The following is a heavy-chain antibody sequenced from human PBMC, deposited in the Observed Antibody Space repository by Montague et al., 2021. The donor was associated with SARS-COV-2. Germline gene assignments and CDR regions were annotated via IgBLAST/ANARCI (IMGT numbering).Heavy chain of an antibody. CDR3: ARDNMAPSKTAIVVVIATFDY. Sequence: YLRLSCAASGFTFKTFWMSWVRQAPGKGLEWVANIKEDGSEKKYADSVKGRFTISRDNAKKSLYLQMNSLRAEDTAVYYCARDNMAPSKTAIVVVIATFDYWGQGTVVTVSS. V-gene: IGHV3-7*01. CDR2: IKEDGSEK. CDR1: GFTFKTFW. J-gene: IGHJ4*02. D-gene: IGHD3-22*01.